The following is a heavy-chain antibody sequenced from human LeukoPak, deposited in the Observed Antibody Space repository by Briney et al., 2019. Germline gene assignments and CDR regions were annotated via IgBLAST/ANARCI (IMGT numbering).Heavy chain of an antibody. CDR1: GFAPGTYW. CDR2: ISNSSSTI. CDR3: ARTGAFDI. Sequence: PGGSLRLSCAASGFAPGTYWMHWVRQAPGKGLEWVSYISNSSSTIYYADSMKGRFTISRDSAKNSLYLQMNSLRAEDTAVYYCARTGAFDIWGQGTMVTVSS. D-gene: IGHD1-14*01. V-gene: IGHV3-48*01. J-gene: IGHJ3*02.